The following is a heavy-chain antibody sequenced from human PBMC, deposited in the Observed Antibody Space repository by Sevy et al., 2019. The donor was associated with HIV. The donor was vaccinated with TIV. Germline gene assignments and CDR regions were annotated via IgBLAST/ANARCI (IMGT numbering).Heavy chain of an antibody. CDR1: GFTFSSYS. J-gene: IGHJ4*02. CDR3: ARGKRRDGYNYSY. D-gene: IGHD5-12*01. CDR2: ISSSSSTI. V-gene: IGHV3-48*02. Sequence: GGSLRLSCAASGFTFSSYSMNWVRQAPGKGLEWVSYISSSSSTIYYADSVKGRSTISRDNAKNSLYLQMNSLRDEDTAVYYCARGKRRDGYNYSYWGQGTLVTVSS.